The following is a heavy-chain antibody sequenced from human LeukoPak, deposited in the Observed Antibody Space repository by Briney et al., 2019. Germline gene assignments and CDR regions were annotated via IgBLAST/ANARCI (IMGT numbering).Heavy chain of an antibody. Sequence: SETLSLTCTLSRDSISSSSYYWGWIRQPPGKGLEWIWSIDYNRSTYYTPSLKSRVTISVAKSKNQFSLKLLCVNATDTAVYYCARFAVAGYYYFDYWGQGTLVTVSS. CDR3: ARFAVAGYYYFDY. J-gene: IGHJ4*02. CDR2: IDYNRST. V-gene: IGHV4-39*07. CDR1: RDSISSSSYY. D-gene: IGHD6-19*01.